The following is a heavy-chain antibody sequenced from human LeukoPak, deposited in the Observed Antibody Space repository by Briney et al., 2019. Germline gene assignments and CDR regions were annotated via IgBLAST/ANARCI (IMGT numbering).Heavy chain of an antibody. J-gene: IGHJ3*02. CDR1: GGTFSSYA. CDR3: ARERRSSSPGEQQLVRAFDI. V-gene: IGHV7-4-1*02. Sequence: GSSVKVSCKASGGTFSSYAMNWVRRAPGQGLEWMGWINTNTGNPAYAQGFTGRFVFSLDTSVSTAYLQISSLKAEDTAMYYCARERRSSSPGEQQLVRAFDIWGQGTMVTVSS. D-gene: IGHD6-13*01. CDR2: INTNTGNP.